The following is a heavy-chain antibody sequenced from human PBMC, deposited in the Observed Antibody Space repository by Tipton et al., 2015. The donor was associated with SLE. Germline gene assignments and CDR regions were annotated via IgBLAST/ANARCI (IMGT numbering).Heavy chain of an antibody. CDR1: DGSVSDYY. V-gene: IGHV4-4*07. CDR2: IYASGSI. Sequence: TLSLTCTVSDGSVSDYYWTWIRQPAGEGLEWIGRIYASGSINYNPSLRSRAAMSVDTSKNQFSLKLSSVTAADTALYYCARDQIVGDYYYHYYMDVWGKGTTVTVSS. J-gene: IGHJ6*03. CDR3: ARDQIVGDYYYHYYMDV. D-gene: IGHD2-15*01.